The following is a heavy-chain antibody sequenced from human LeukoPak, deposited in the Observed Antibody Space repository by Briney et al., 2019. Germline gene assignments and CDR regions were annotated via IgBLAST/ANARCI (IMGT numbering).Heavy chain of an antibody. J-gene: IGHJ4*02. D-gene: IGHD6-13*01. CDR2: INHSGNT. V-gene: IGHV4-34*01. CDR1: GGSSNDYY. Sequence: PSETLSLTCAVYGGSSNDYYWSWIRQPPGKGLEWIGEINHSGNTNYYPSLKSRVTISVDTSKNQFSLKLSSMTAADTAVYYCARVYSSRSSYLAYWGQGTLVTVSS. CDR3: ARVYSSRSSYLAY.